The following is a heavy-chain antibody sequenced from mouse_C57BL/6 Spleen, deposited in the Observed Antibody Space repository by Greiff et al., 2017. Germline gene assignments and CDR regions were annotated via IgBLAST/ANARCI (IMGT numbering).Heavy chain of an antibody. J-gene: IGHJ4*01. CDR3: ARGGDSSGYGAMDY. D-gene: IGHD3-2*02. CDR1: GFNIKNTY. Sequence: VQLKQPVAELVRPGASVKLSCTASGFNIKNTYMHWVKQRPEQGLEWIGRIDPANGNTKYAPKFQGKATITADTSSNTAYLQLSSLTSEGTAIYYCARGGDSSGYGAMDYWNQGTSVTVSS. CDR2: IDPANGNT. V-gene: IGHV14-3*01.